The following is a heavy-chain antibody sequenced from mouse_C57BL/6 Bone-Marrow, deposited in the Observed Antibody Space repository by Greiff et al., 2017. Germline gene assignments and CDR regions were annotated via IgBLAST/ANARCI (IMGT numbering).Heavy chain of an antibody. D-gene: IGHD1-1*01. J-gene: IGHJ2*01. CDR3: ARDCGSSYYFGD. CDR2: ISDGGSYT. Sequence: EVQVVESGGGLVKPGGSLKLSCAASGFTFSSYVMSWVRQTPEKRLEWVATISDGGSYTYYPDNVKGRFTIARDNAKNNLYLQMSHLKSEDTAMYYCARDCGSSYYFGDWGKGTTLTVSS. V-gene: IGHV5-4*01. CDR1: GFTFSSYV.